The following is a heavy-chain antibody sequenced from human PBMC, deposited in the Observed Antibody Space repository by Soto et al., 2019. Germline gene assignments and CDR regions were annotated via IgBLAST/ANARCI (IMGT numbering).Heavy chain of an antibody. CDR1: GFTFSSYS. Sequence: GGSLRLSCAASGFTFSSYSMNWVRQAPGKGLEWVSSISSSSSYIYYADSVKGRFTISRDNAKNSLYLQMNSLRAEDTAVYYCASLLRFAAKGPNNCGGDCPPSSWGQGTLVTVSS. D-gene: IGHD2-21*01. CDR3: ASLLRFAAKGPNNCGGDCPPSS. CDR2: ISSSSSYI. J-gene: IGHJ5*02. V-gene: IGHV3-21*01.